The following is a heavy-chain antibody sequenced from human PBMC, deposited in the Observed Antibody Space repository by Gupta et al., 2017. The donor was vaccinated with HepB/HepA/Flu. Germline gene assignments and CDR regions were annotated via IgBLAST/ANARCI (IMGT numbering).Heavy chain of an antibody. Sequence: EVQLVESGGGVVQPGGSLSLSCAASGFTFSSYWMSWVRQAPGKGLEWVANIKQDGSEKYYVDSVKGRFTISRDNAKNSLYLQMNSLRAEDTAVYYCARGSYYDFWGRGGHFDYWGQGTLVTVSS. J-gene: IGHJ4*02. CDR3: ARGSYYDFWGRGGHFDY. V-gene: IGHV3-7*04. CDR2: IKQDGSEK. CDR1: GFTFSSYW. D-gene: IGHD3-3*01.